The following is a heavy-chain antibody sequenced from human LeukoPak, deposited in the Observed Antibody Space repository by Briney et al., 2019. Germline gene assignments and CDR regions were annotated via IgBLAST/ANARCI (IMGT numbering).Heavy chain of an antibody. CDR1: RGSINYFY. J-gene: IGHJ4*02. D-gene: IGHD3-10*01. Sequence: PSETLSLTCTVSRGSINYFYWSWIRQPPGKGLEWIGYISYSGNTNYNPSLKSRVSISVDTSKNQFSLKLSSATTADTAVYYCARIRYGSGSYALTYFDYWGQGTLVTVSS. CDR3: ARIRYGSGSYALTYFDY. CDR2: ISYSGNT. V-gene: IGHV4-59*01.